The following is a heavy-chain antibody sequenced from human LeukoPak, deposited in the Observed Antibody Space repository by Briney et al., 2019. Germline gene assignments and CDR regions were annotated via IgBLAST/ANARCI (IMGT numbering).Heavy chain of an antibody. CDR1: GGSISSNNYY. CDR3: VRGYYGSGSYSYFFDY. CDR2: IYHSGST. J-gene: IGHJ4*02. V-gene: IGHV4-39*01. Sequence: SETLSLTCTASGGSISSNNYYWGWIRQPPGKGLEWIGSIYHSGSTHYNPSLKSRVTISVDTSKNQFSLKLSSATAADTAVYYCVRGYYGSGSYSYFFDYWGQGTLVTVSS. D-gene: IGHD3-10*01.